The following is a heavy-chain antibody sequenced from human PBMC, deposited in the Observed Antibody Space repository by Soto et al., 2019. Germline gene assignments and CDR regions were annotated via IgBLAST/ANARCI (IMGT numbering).Heavy chain of an antibody. CDR1: GSTFTDFT. V-gene: IGHV3-23*01. J-gene: IGHJ3*02. Sequence: GGSLRLSCAASGSTFTDFTMTWVRQAPGKGLEWVSAISGDGLSTYYAGSVRGRFTISRDNSRTTLYLQMNRLRAEDPDVYYCARRPDDFEIWGRGPMVTVSS. CDR3: ARRPDDFEI. CDR2: ISGDGLST.